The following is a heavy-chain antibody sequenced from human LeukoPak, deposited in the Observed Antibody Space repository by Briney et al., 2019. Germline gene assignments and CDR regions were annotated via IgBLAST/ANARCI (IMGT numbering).Heavy chain of an antibody. J-gene: IGHJ4*02. D-gene: IGHD6-19*01. CDR3: AREAGVAGIYFNS. Sequence: PGGSLRLSCVASGFTFSTYWMHWVRQAPGKGLVWVSRISYDGSSTNYADSVKGRFSISRDNAKNTVYLQMNSLRAEDTAVYYCAREAGVAGIYFNSWGQGTLVTVSS. CDR2: ISYDGSST. V-gene: IGHV3-74*01. CDR1: GFTFSTYW.